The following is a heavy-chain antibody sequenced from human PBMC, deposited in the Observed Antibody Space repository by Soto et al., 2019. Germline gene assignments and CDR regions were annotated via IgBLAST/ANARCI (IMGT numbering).Heavy chain of an antibody. CDR1: GGSISSYY. CDR3: ARATYYDYVWGSYRYWDHWFDP. CDR2: IYYSGST. J-gene: IGHJ5*02. Sequence: PSGTLSLTCTVCGGSISSYYWSWIRQPPGKGLEWIGYIYYSGSTNYNPSLKSRVTISVDTSKNQFSLKLSSVTAADTAVYYCARATYYDYVWGSYRYWDHWFDPWGQGTLVTVSS. D-gene: IGHD3-16*02. V-gene: IGHV4-59*01.